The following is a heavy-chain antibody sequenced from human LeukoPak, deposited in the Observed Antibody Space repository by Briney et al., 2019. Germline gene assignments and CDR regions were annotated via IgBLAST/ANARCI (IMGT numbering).Heavy chain of an antibody. D-gene: IGHD3-10*01. J-gene: IGHJ4*02. V-gene: IGHV1-69*02. CDR1: GGTFSSYT. CDR2: MIPILGIA. CDR3: ARSGSGSYYKSGIFDY. Sequence: ASVKVSCKASGGTFSSYTISWVRQAPGQGLEWMGRMIPILGIANYAQKFQGRVMITADKSTSTAYMELSSLRSEDTAVYYCARSGSGSYYKSGIFDYWGQGTLVTVSS.